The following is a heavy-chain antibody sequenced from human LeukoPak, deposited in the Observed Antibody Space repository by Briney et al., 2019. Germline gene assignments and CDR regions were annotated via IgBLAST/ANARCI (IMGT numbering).Heavy chain of an antibody. J-gene: IGHJ4*02. CDR3: AKELKLTPFDY. CDR1: GLSISDSG. Sequence: PGGSLRLSCAASGLSISDSGIHWVRQAPGKGLEWVSFIQSDGSDKFCADSVKGRFTISRDNSRNTVFLQMNSLRAEDTAVYYCAKELKLTPFDYWGQGTLVAVSS. V-gene: IGHV3-30*02. CDR2: IQSDGSDK. D-gene: IGHD3-16*01.